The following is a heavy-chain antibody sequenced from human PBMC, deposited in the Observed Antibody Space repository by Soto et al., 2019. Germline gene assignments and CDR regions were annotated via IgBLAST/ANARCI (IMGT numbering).Heavy chain of an antibody. D-gene: IGHD3-3*01. CDR3: AGREHSRGGFFTDY. CDR2: VYHSGNN. V-gene: IGHV4-4*02. Sequence: SETLSLTCTISGGSISSDTWWTWVRQPPGKGLEWVGEVYHSGNNNYNPSLKSRLTILVDKSKNQFSLNLRSVTAADTAIYSFAGREHSRGGFFTDYWGQGTLVTVSS. CDR1: GGSISSDTW. J-gene: IGHJ4*02.